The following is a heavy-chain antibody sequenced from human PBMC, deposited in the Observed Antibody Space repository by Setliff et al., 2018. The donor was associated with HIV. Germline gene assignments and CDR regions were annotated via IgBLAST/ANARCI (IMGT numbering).Heavy chain of an antibody. CDR2: INPKSGVA. Sequence: ASVKVSCKASGYTFTDFYIHWVRQAPGQGLEWIGRINPKSGVADYLKKFQGRVTMTTDTSVSTAYMEVSSLTSDDTAVYYCARQLSNSLESWGQGTPVTVSS. CDR1: GYTFTDFY. CDR3: ARQLSNSLES. V-gene: IGHV1-2*06. J-gene: IGHJ4*02. D-gene: IGHD1-1*01.